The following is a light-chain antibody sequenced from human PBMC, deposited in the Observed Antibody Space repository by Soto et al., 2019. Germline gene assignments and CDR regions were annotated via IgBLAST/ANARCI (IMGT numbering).Light chain of an antibody. V-gene: IGKV3D-20*02. Sequence: EIVLTQSPGTLSLSPGERATLSCRASQSVGISYLAWYQQKPGQAPRLLIYGASSRATGIPDRFSGSGSGTDFTLTISSLEPEDCAIYYCQQRQYWPPITFGQGTRLEIK. J-gene: IGKJ5*01. CDR3: QQRQYWPPIT. CDR2: GAS. CDR1: QSVGISY.